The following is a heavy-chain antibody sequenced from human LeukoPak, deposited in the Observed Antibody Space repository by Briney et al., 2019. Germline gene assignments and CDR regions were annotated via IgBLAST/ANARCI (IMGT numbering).Heavy chain of an antibody. J-gene: IGHJ4*02. CDR3: AKGDTTWELPHDY. CDR1: GYSISSGYY. Sequence: SETLSLTCTVSGYSISSGYYWAWIRQPPGKGLEWIGSIFHTGSTYHNPSLKSRVTISVDTSKNQFSLKLNSVTAADTAVYYCAKGDTTWELPHDYWGQGTLVTVSS. CDR2: IFHTGST. V-gene: IGHV4-38-2*02. D-gene: IGHD1-26*01.